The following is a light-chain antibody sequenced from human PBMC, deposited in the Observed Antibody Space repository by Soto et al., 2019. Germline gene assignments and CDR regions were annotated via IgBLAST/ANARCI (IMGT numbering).Light chain of an antibody. CDR1: HRVSSY. Sequence: IVLTQSPATLSLSPWERATLSCRASHRVSSYLASYQQKPGQAPSLLIYEATNKATGIPARFSGSGSGTDFTLTISSIEHEDFAVYYCQQRSNWPLITFGQGTRLEIK. CDR2: EAT. CDR3: QQRSNWPLIT. J-gene: IGKJ5*01. V-gene: IGKV3-11*01.